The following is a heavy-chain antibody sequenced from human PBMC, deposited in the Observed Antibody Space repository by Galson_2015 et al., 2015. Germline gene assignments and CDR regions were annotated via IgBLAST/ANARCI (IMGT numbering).Heavy chain of an antibody. CDR2: MNPNSGNT. D-gene: IGHD3-3*01. CDR1: GYTFTSYD. CDR3: ARLGHDFWGGYKFDP. J-gene: IGHJ5*02. Sequence: SVKVSCKASGYTFTSYDINWVRQATGQGLEWMGWMNPNSGNTGYAQKFQGRVTMTRNTSISTAYMELSSLRSEDTAVYYCARLGHDFWGGYKFDPWGQGTLVTVSS. V-gene: IGHV1-8*01.